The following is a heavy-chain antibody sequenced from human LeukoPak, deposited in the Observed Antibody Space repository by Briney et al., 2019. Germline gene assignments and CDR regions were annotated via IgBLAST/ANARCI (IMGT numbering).Heavy chain of an antibody. CDR2: INHSGST. V-gene: IGHV4-34*01. CDR3: ARGYQYYYDSSGYWGYYYGMDV. J-gene: IGHJ6*02. Sequence: SETLSLTCAAYGGSFSGYYWSWIRQPPGKGLEWIGEINHSGSTNYNPSLKSRVTISVDTSKNQFSLKLSSVTAADTAVYYCARGYQYYYDSSGYWGYYYGMDVWGQGTTVTVSS. D-gene: IGHD3-22*01. CDR1: GGSFSGYY.